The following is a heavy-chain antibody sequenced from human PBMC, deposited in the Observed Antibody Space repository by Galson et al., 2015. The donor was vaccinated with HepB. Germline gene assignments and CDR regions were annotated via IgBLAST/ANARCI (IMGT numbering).Heavy chain of an antibody. D-gene: IGHD2-21*01. Sequence: SVKVSCKASGYTFTGYHMHWVRQAPGQGLEWMGWIKPNGGASKYAQKFQGRVTMTRDTSTRTVYMELSSRRFDDTAMYFCARDGCSGDCYWGGYDIWGQGTMVTVSS. CDR1: GYTFTGYH. V-gene: IGHV1-2*02. J-gene: IGHJ3*02. CDR3: ARDGCSGDCYWGGYDI. CDR2: IKPNGGAS.